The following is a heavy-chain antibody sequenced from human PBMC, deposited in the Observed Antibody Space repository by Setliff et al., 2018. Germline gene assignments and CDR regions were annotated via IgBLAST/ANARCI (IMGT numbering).Heavy chain of an antibody. CDR2: IKQDRSEK. CDR1: GFTFSRYW. Sequence: GGSLRLSCAASGFTFSRYWMSWVRQAPGKGLEWVANIKQDRSEKYYVDSVKGRFTISRDNAKNSLYLQMNSLRAEDTAVYYCARDHVYGSQYYYYYGMDVWGQGTTVTVSS. CDR3: ARDHVYGSQYYYYYGMDV. V-gene: IGHV3-7*01. J-gene: IGHJ6*02. D-gene: IGHD3-10*01.